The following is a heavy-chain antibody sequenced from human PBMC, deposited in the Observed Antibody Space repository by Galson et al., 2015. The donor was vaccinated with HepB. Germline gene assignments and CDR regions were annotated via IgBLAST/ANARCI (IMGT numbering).Heavy chain of an antibody. V-gene: IGHV1-18*04. D-gene: IGHD3-9*01. CDR1: GYTFTSYS. CDR3: ARGLFNWLGDYVDC. J-gene: IGHJ4*02. CDR2: ISAYNGNT. Sequence: SVKVSCKASGYTFTSYSISWVRQAPGQGLEWMGWISAYNGNTNSAQKFQGRLTMTRDTSTSTAYMELRSLRSDDTAVYYCARGLFNWLGDYVDCWGQGTLVTVSS.